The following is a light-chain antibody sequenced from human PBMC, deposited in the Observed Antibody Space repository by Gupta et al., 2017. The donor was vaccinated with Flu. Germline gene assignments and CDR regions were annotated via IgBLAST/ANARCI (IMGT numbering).Light chain of an antibody. CDR1: SSDVGGYNY. V-gene: IGLV2-14*04. Sequence: SITISCTGTSSDVGGYNYVSWYQQHPGKAHKLMIYDVSKRPSGVASRFSGSKSGNTASLTISGLQAEDEADYYCSAYTSSSTYVFGTGTKVTVL. J-gene: IGLJ1*01. CDR2: DVS. CDR3: SAYTSSSTYV.